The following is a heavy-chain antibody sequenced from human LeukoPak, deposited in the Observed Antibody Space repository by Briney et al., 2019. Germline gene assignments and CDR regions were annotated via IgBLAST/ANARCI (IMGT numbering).Heavy chain of an antibody. Sequence: GGSLRLSCAASGFTFSGHWMYWLRQAPGKGLAWVSRINGDGSTTNYAGSMKGRFTISRDNARNIVYLQMNSLREDDTAVYYCARDLNWGQVDYWGQGTLVTVSS. V-gene: IGHV3-74*01. CDR1: GFTFSGHW. CDR3: ARDLNWGQVDY. J-gene: IGHJ4*02. D-gene: IGHD7-27*01. CDR2: INGDGSTT.